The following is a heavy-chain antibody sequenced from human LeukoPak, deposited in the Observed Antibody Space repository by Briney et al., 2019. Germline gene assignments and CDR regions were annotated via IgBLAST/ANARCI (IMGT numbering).Heavy chain of an antibody. CDR3: GRGHWGLDY. CDR2: ISSSGSTI. Sequence: LSLTCGVYGGSFSGYYWSWIRQPPGKGLEWVSYISSSGSTIYYADSVKGRFTISRDNSKNTLYLQMNSLRAEDTAVYYCGRGHWGLDYWGQGTLVTVSS. D-gene: IGHD7-27*01. J-gene: IGHJ4*02. CDR1: GGSFSGYY. V-gene: IGHV3-11*04.